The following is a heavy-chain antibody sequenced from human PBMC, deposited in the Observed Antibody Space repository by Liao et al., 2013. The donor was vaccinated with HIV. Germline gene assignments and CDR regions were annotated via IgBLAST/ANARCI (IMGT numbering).Heavy chain of an antibody. CDR3: ARVGSSAYGGWFDP. V-gene: IGHV4-30-4*08. D-gene: IGHD3-22*01. Sequence: QVQLQESGPGLVKPSQTLSLTCTVSGGSISSGDYYWSWIRQPPGKGLEWIGYIYYSGSTNYNPSLKSRVTISIHTSKSQFSLKMSSVTATDTAVYYCARVGSSAYGGWFDPWGRGTLVTVSS. J-gene: IGHJ5*02. CDR2: IYYSGST. CDR1: GGSISSGDYY.